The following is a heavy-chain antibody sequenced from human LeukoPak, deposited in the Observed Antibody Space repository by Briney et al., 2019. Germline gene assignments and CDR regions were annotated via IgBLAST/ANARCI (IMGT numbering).Heavy chain of an antibody. Sequence: GGSLRLSCAAAGFTFSSYGMHWVRQARGKGLEWVAVISYDGSNKYYADSVKGRFTISRDNSKNTLYLQMNSLRAEDTAVYYCAKASELLWFGGSSYGIDVWGQGTTVTVSS. D-gene: IGHD3-10*01. CDR1: GFTFSSYG. J-gene: IGHJ6*02. CDR2: ISYDGSNK. CDR3: AKASELLWFGGSSYGIDV. V-gene: IGHV3-30*18.